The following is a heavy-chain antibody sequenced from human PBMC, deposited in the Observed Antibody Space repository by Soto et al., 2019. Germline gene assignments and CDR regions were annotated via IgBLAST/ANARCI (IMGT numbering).Heavy chain of an antibody. D-gene: IGHD6-13*01. V-gene: IGHV1-69*02. J-gene: IGHJ4*02. CDR1: GDTLTSYT. Sequence: QVHLVQSGAEVKKPGSSVKVSCRASGDTLTSYTISWVRQAPEQGLEWMGWIIPILDMPIYAQKFQGRVTITAEKSTSTVYMELSSLRSDDTAVYYCARGIAAGTDYWGQGTLVPVSS. CDR3: ARGIAAGTDY. CDR2: IIPILDMP.